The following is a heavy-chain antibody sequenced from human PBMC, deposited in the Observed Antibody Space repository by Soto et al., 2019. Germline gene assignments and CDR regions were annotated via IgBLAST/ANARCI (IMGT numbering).Heavy chain of an antibody. Sequence: PGGSLRLSCAASGFTFSTYAMSWVRQAPEKGLEWVSAVSAGGTSTYYAVSVEGRFTISRDNSKNILFLQMDTLKADDTALYYCARGTYGDYALWGQGTLVTVSS. CDR3: ARGTYGDYAL. CDR2: VSAGGTST. V-gene: IGHV3-23*01. J-gene: IGHJ4*02. CDR1: GFTFSTYA. D-gene: IGHD4-17*01.